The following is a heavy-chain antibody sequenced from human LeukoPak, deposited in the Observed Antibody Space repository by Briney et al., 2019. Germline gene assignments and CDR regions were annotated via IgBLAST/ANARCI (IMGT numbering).Heavy chain of an antibody. J-gene: IGHJ3*02. CDR2: IWYDASSE. Sequence: GGSLRLSCAASESTFNTYAMHWVRQASDKGLEWVAVIWYDASSEYYADSVKGRFTVSRDNSKNTLYLQMNSLRVEDTAVYYCTGGITGAFDIWGQGTMVTVSS. CDR3: TGGITGAFDI. V-gene: IGHV3-33*01. CDR1: ESTFNTYA. D-gene: IGHD3-16*01.